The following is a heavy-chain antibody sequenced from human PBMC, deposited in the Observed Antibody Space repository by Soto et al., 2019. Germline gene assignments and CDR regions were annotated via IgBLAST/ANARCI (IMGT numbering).Heavy chain of an antibody. CDR3: ERRLPSTEFFDI. Sequence: GPSVKVYCKACAATISSYASSWVRQAPGQGIEWMGGIIPIFGTANYSQKFQGRVTITADESTSTAYMELSSLRSEDTAVYYCERRLPSTEFFDIWGQGTLVTVSS. J-gene: IGHJ3*02. V-gene: IGHV1-69*13. CDR1: AATISSYA. CDR2: IIPIFGTA. D-gene: IGHD2-15*01.